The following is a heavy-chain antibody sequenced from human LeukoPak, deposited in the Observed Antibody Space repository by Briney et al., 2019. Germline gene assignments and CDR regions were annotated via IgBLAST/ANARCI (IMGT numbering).Heavy chain of an antibody. CDR1: GFPFSSYA. CDR3: AKDRHADGPFDY. V-gene: IGHV3-23*01. CDR2: ISGSGGST. J-gene: IGHJ4*02. Sequence: GSLSLSCAASGFPFSSYAMSWVRQAPGKGLEWVSAISGSGGSTYYADSVKGRFTISRDNSKNTLYLQMNSLRAEDTAVYYCAKDRHADGPFDYWGQGTLVTVSS.